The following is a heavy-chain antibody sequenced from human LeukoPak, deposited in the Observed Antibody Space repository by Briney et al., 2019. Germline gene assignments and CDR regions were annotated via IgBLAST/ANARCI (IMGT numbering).Heavy chain of an antibody. CDR2: LYYGGTN. CDR3: ARGVGGHWFFDI. J-gene: IGHJ2*01. Sequence: SETLSLTCTVSGGSISSYYWTWIRQPPGKGLEWLGHLYYGGTNKYNPSLKSRLNISVDKSKNEFSLRLTSLTPADTAIYFCARGVGGHWFFDIWGRGTLVSVSS. CDR1: GGSISSYY. V-gene: IGHV4-59*08. D-gene: IGHD3-16*01.